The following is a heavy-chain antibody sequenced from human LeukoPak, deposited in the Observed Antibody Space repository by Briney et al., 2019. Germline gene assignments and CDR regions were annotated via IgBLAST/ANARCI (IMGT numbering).Heavy chain of an antibody. CDR1: GYTFTSYY. CDR2: INPNSGGT. J-gene: IGHJ4*02. CDR3: ASWITGTTRHFDY. Sequence: ASLKVSCKASGYTFTSYYMHWVRQAPGQGLEWMGWINPNSGGTNYAQKFQGKVTMTRDTSISTAYMELSRLRSDDTAVYYCASWITGTTRHFDYWGQGTLVTVSS. D-gene: IGHD1-7*01. V-gene: IGHV1-2*02.